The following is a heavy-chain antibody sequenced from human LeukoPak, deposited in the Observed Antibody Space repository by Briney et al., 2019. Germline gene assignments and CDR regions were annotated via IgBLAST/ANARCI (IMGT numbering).Heavy chain of an antibody. J-gene: IGHJ6*03. CDR3: ARGGWELAYYYYYMDV. CDR1: GGSISSYY. Sequence: SETLSLTCTVSGGSISSYYWSWIRQPPGKGLEWIGYIYYSGSTNYNPSLKSRVTISVDTSKNQFSLKLSSVTAADTAVYYCARGGWELAYYYYYMDVWGKGTTVTVSS. D-gene: IGHD1-26*01. V-gene: IGHV4-59*01. CDR2: IYYSGST.